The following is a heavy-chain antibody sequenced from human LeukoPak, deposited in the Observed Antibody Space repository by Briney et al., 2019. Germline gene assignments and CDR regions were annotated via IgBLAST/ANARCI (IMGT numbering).Heavy chain of an antibody. D-gene: IGHD3-22*01. V-gene: IGHV3-53*01. CDR1: GFTVSSDS. J-gene: IGHJ4*02. CDR3: ARDVRGYSYYYDSSGLFDY. CDR2: IYSGGST. Sequence: PGGSLRLSCTVSGFTVSSDSMSWVRQAPGKGLEWVSFIYSGGSTHYSDSVKGRFTISRDNAKNSLYLQMNSLRAEDTAVYYCARDVRGYSYYYDSSGLFDYWGQGTLVTVSS.